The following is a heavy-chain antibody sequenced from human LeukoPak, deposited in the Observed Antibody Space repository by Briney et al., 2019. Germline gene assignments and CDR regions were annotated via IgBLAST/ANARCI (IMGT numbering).Heavy chain of an antibody. CDR1: GYTFTGYY. Sequence: ASVKVSCKASGYTFTGYYLHWVRQAPGQGLEWMGWINANSGSTEYAQKFQGRVTVTRDTSISTAYMGLSSLKSDDTAVYYCTREDYWGQGTQVTVSS. CDR2: INANSGST. J-gene: IGHJ4*02. V-gene: IGHV1-2*02. CDR3: TREDY.